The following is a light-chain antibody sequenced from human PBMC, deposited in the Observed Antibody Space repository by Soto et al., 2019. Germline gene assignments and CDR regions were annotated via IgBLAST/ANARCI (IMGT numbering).Light chain of an antibody. CDR3: LQYDTRPPT. CDR1: QSVGST. V-gene: IGKV3-15*01. J-gene: IGKJ1*01. Sequence: EIVMTQSPATLSVSPGERATLSCRASQSVGSTLAWYQQKPGQAPRLLIYGASTRATGIPATFSGSGPGTEFTHTISSLQSEEFAVDCCLQYDTRPPTFGQGTKVEI. CDR2: GAS.